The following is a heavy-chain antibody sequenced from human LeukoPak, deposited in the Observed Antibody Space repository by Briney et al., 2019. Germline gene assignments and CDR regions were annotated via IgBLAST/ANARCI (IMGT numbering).Heavy chain of an antibody. CDR3: AKDRPGSFDY. J-gene: IGHJ4*02. CDR2: ISGNGDST. V-gene: IGHV3-23*01. Sequence: GGSLRLSCATSGFTPSSHAMCWVRQAPGKGLEWVSFISGNGDSTYYADSVKGRFTISRDNSKSMLYLQMNSLRAEDTAVYYCAKDRPGSFDYWGQGTLVIVSS. D-gene: IGHD1-26*01. CDR1: GFTPSSHA.